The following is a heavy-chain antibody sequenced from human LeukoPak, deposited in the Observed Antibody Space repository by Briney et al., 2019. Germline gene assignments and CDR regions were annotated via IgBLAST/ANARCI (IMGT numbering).Heavy chain of an antibody. CDR2: IYDSGKT. CDR1: GDSISSYY. CDR3: ARGGGTLDY. V-gene: IGHV4-59*01. J-gene: IGHJ4*02. D-gene: IGHD3-16*01. Sequence: SETLSLTCTVSGDSISSYYWSWLPQPPGKRLEWIGYIYDSGKTNYNASLISRVTISVDTSKNQFSLKLTPVTPADTAVYYCARGGGTLDYWGQGTLVTVSS.